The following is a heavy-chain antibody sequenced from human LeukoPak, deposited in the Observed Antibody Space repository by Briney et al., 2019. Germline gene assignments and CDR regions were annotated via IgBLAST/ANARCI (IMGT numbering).Heavy chain of an antibody. CDR1: GGTFSSYA. CDR3: ARAPDTAMGPYYHYYMDV. CDR2: IIPIFGTA. D-gene: IGHD5-18*01. Sequence: SVKVSCKASGGTFSSYAISWVRQAPGQGLEWMGGIIPIFGTANYAQKLQGRVTSTTDESTSTAYMETSSLRSEDTAVYYCARAPDTAMGPYYHYYMDVWGKGTTVTVPS. J-gene: IGHJ6*03. V-gene: IGHV1-69*05.